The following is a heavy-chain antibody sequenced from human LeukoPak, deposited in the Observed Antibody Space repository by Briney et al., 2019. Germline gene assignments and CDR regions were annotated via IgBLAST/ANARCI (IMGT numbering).Heavy chain of an antibody. Sequence: ASVKVSCKASGYTFTSYYMHWVRQAPGQGLEWMGIINPSGGSTSYAQKFQGRVTMTRDTSTSTVYMELSSLRSEDTAVYYCARDPEYYDILTGYQGYFDYWGQGTLVTVSS. CDR1: GYTFTSYY. V-gene: IGHV1-46*01. J-gene: IGHJ4*02. D-gene: IGHD3-9*01. CDR3: ARDPEYYDILTGYQGYFDY. CDR2: INPSGGST.